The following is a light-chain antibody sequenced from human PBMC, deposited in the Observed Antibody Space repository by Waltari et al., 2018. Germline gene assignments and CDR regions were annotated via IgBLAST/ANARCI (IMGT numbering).Light chain of an antibody. CDR3: QQSYSQTRT. CDR2: AAS. Sequence: DIQMTQSPSSLSASVGDRVTITCRASQSISSYLSWYQQKPGRAPKLLIYAASSLESGVPSRFSGSGSGRDFTLIISSLQPEDFVTYYCQQSYSQTRTFGQGTKVEI. CDR1: QSISSY. J-gene: IGKJ1*01. V-gene: IGKV1-39*01.